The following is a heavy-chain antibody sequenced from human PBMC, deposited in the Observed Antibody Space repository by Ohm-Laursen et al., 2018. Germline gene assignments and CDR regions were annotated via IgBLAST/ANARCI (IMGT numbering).Heavy chain of an antibody. J-gene: IGHJ4*02. CDR3: ARDSGYFDY. Sequence: SLRLSCTASGFIFDDYAMHWVRQAPGKGLEWVSGISWKSDSIGYADSVKGRFTISRDNSKNTLYLQMNSLRAKDTAVYYCARDSGYFDYWGQGTLVTVSS. CDR1: GFIFDDYA. D-gene: IGHD5-12*01. CDR2: ISWKSDSI. V-gene: IGHV3-9*01.